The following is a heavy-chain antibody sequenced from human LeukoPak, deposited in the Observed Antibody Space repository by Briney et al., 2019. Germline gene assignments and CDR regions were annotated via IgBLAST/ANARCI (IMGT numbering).Heavy chain of an antibody. J-gene: IGHJ4*02. CDR1: DDSITMYY. V-gene: IGHV4-59*01. D-gene: IGHD6-13*01. CDR2: IHYTGST. Sequence: PSETLSLTCTVSDDSITMYYWTWIRQPPGKGLEWIGYIHYTGSTSYNPSLKSRVTISVDTSKNQLSLNLNSVTAADTAVYYCAKGFGIAWYVFLFDYWGQGSLVTVSS. CDR3: AKGFGIAWYVFLFDY.